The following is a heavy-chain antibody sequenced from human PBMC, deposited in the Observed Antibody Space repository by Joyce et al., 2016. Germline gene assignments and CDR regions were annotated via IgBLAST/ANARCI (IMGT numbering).Heavy chain of an antibody. CDR2: ISSTSSTT. V-gene: IGHV3-48*01. J-gene: IGHJ6*03. Sequence: EVQLVESGGGLVQPGGSLRLSCAASGFIFSSYSMNWVRQAPGKELEWVSNISSTSSTTYYAESVKGRFTISRDNAKNSLHLQMSSLRAEDTAVYYCAREDIVVVSRYYSYMDVWGKGTTVTVSS. CDR3: AREDIVVVSRYYSYMDV. CDR1: GFIFSSYS. D-gene: IGHD2-2*01.